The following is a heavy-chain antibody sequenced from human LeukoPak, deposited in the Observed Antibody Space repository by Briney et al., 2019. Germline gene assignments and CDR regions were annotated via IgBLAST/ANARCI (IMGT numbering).Heavy chain of an antibody. Sequence: ASVKVSCKASGYTFTSYGISWVRQAPGQGLELMGWISAYNGNTNYAQKLQGRVTMTTDTSTSTAYMELRSLRSDDTAVYYCARRLNTYYYDSSGYNCFDPWGQGTLVTVSS. J-gene: IGHJ5*02. CDR3: ARRLNTYYYDSSGYNCFDP. CDR1: GYTFTSYG. V-gene: IGHV1-18*01. D-gene: IGHD3-22*01. CDR2: ISAYNGNT.